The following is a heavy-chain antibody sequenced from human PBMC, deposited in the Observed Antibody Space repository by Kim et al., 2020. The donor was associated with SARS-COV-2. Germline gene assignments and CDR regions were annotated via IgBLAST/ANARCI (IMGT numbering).Heavy chain of an antibody. V-gene: IGHV4-31*03. CDR2: NYYSAST. CDR1: GGSISSGGYC. D-gene: IGHD2-2*01. CDR3: AIVLPSTYYFDY. Sequence: SETLSLTCTVSGGSISSGGYCWSWIRQHPGKGLVWFGYNYYSASTYYNPSLKSRVTISVDTTKHQFSLRLISATAADTAVYYCAIVLPSTYYFDYWGQGTLVTVSS. J-gene: IGHJ4*02.